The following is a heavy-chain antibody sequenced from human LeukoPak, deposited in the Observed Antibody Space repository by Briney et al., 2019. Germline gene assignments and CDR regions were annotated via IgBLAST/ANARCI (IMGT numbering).Heavy chain of an antibody. CDR3: ARIGPAAAGTWDFQH. CDR2: IYYSGST. V-gene: IGHV4-59*08. CDR1: GGSISSYY. J-gene: IGHJ1*01. Sequence: SETLSLTCTVSGGSISSYYWSWIRQPPGKGLEWIGYIYYSGSTNYNPSLKSRVTISVDTSKNQFSLKLSSVTAADTAVYYCARIGPAAAGTWDFQHWGQGTLVTVSS. D-gene: IGHD6-13*01.